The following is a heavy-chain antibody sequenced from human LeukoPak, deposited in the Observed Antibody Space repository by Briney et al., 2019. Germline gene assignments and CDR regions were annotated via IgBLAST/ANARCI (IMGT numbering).Heavy chain of an antibody. D-gene: IGHD3-22*01. Sequence: SVKVSCKASGYTFTSYYMHWVRQAPGQGLEWMGGIIPIFGTANYAQKFQGRVTITADKSTSTAYMELSSLRSEDTAVYYCARGRYYYDSSGRSHGAFDIWGQGTMVTVSS. CDR3: ARGRYYYDSSGRSHGAFDI. J-gene: IGHJ3*02. V-gene: IGHV1-69*06. CDR1: GYTFTSYY. CDR2: IIPIFGTA.